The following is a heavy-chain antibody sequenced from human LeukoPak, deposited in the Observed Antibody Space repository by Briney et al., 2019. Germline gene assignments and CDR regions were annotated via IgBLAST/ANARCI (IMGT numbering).Heavy chain of an antibody. CDR2: ISAYNGNT. J-gene: IGHJ3*02. CDR1: GYTFTSYG. Sequence: ASVKVSCKASGYTFTSYGISWVRQAPGQGLEWMGRISAYNGNTNYAQKLQGRVTMTTDTSTSTAYMELRSLRSDDTAVYYCARDLAAAGVFAFDIWGQGTMVTVSS. CDR3: ARDLAAAGVFAFDI. D-gene: IGHD6-13*01. V-gene: IGHV1-18*01.